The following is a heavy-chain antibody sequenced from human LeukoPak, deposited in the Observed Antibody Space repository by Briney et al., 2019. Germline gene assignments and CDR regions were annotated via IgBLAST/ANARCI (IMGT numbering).Heavy chain of an antibody. CDR3: ARDLRYFDWLTPDAFDI. Sequence: SETLSLTCTVSGGSISSYYWSWIRQPAGKGPEWIGRIYTSGSTNYNPSLKSRVTMSVDTSKNQFSLKLSSVTAADTAVYYCARDLRYFDWLTPDAFDIWGQGTMVTVSS. V-gene: IGHV4-4*07. J-gene: IGHJ3*02. CDR1: GGSISSYY. D-gene: IGHD3-9*01. CDR2: IYTSGST.